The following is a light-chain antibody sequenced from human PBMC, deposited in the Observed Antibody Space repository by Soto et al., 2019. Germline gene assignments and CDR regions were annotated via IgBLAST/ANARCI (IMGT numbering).Light chain of an antibody. J-gene: IGLJ7*01. CDR3: CSYGGSMAV. Sequence: QSALTQPASVSGSPGQSITMSCTGTSSDVGSHNLVSWYQQHPGQAPKLMIYEVSKRPLGVSARFSASKSGNTASLTISGLQAEDEADYYCCSYGGSMAVFGGGTQLTVL. V-gene: IGLV2-23*02. CDR1: SSDVGSHNL. CDR2: EVS.